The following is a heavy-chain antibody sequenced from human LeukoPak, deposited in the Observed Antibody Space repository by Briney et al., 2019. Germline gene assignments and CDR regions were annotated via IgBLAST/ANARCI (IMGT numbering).Heavy chain of an antibody. J-gene: IGHJ5*02. CDR2: IYTSGST. Sequence: SETLSLTCTVSGGSTSSYYWSWIRQPPGKGLEWIGYIYTSGSTNYNPSLQSRVTISVDTSKNQFSLKLSSVTAADTAVYYCARLGSSWYFWFDPWGQGTLVTVSS. CDR1: GGSTSSYY. CDR3: ARLGSSWYFWFDP. D-gene: IGHD6-13*01. V-gene: IGHV4-4*09.